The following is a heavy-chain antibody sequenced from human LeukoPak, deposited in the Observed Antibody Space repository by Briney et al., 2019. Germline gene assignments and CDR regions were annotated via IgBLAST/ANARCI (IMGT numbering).Heavy chain of an antibody. V-gene: IGHV1-2*02. Sequence: ASVKVSCKASGYTFTGYYMHWVRQAPGQGLEWMGWINPNRGGTNYAQKFQGRVTMTRDTSISTAYMELSRLRSDETAVYYCARIYCSSTSCYIDYWGQGTLVTVSS. D-gene: IGHD2-2*02. J-gene: IGHJ4*02. CDR1: GYTFTGYY. CDR2: INPNRGGT. CDR3: ARIYCSSTSCYIDY.